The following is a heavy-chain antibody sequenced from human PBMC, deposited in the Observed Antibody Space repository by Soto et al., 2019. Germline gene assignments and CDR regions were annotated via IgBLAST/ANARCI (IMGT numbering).Heavy chain of an antibody. Sequence: QVQLQESGPGLVKPSGTLSLTCAVSGGSISRSNWWSWVRQPPGKGLEWIGEIYHSGSTNYNPSLNSRVTISVDTSTNQFSLKLSSVTAADTAVYYCARSPIAAAGTAILAFDYWGQGTLVTVSS. V-gene: IGHV4-4*02. D-gene: IGHD6-13*01. CDR1: GGSISRSNW. CDR3: ARSPIAAAGTAILAFDY. CDR2: IYHSGST. J-gene: IGHJ4*02.